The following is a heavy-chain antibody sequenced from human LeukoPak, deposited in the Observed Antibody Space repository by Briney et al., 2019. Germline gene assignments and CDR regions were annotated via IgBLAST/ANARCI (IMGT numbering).Heavy chain of an antibody. CDR1: GIIFDDYA. Sequence: GGSLRLSCAASGIIFDDYAMHWVRQAPGKGLEWVSGISWNTGSINYADSVKGRFTISRDNAKNSLYMQMNSLRAEDTALYYCTKDKGSTITGWFDSWGQGTLVTVSS. CDR3: TKDKGSTITGWFDS. J-gene: IGHJ5*01. D-gene: IGHD2-2*01. CDR2: ISWNTGSI. V-gene: IGHV3-9*01.